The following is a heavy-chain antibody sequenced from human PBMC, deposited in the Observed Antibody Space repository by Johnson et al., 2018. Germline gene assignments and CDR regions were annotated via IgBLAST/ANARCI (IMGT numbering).Heavy chain of an antibody. CDR3: ARDVIAVAGFPDAFDI. D-gene: IGHD6-19*01. CDR2: ISSSRSDI. V-gene: IGHV3-21*01. Sequence: VQLVQSGGGLVQPGRSLRLSCAASGFMFDDYDIHWIRQAPGKGLEWVSSISSSRSDIYYADSVRGRFTMSRDNAKNSLYLQMNSLRAEDTAVYYCARDVIAVAGFPDAFDIWGRGTMVTFSS. J-gene: IGHJ3*02. CDR1: GFMFDDYD.